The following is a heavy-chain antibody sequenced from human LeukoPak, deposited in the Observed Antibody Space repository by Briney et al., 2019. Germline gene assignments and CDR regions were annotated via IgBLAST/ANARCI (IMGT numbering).Heavy chain of an antibody. CDR1: GFTFNSYS. CDR2: FTSRSRSI. D-gene: IGHD4-17*01. J-gene: IGHJ4*02. Sequence: GGSLRLSCAASGFTFNSYSMTWVRQAPGKGLEWLSSFTSRSRSIYYADSVKGRFTISRDNSKNTLYLQMNSLRAEDTAVYYCAKDATTVTTGYYFDYWGQGTLVTVSS. CDR3: AKDATTVTTGYYFDY. V-gene: IGHV3-48*01.